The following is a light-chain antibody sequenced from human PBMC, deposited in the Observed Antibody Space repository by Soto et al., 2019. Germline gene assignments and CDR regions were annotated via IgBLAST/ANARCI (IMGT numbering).Light chain of an antibody. J-gene: IGLJ3*02. CDR3: SSYTSSSTRV. V-gene: IGLV2-14*01. CDR1: SSDVGGYNY. CDR2: EVS. Sequence: QSALTQPASVSGSPGQSITISCTGTSSDVGGYNYVSWYQQHPGKAPKLMIYEVSNRPSGVSNRFSGSMSGNTASLTISGLQAEDEDDYYCSSYTSSSTRVFGGGTKLTVL.